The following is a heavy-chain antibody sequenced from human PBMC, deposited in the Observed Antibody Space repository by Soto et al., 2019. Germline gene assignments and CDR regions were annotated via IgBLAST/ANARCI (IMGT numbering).Heavy chain of an antibody. V-gene: IGHV3-23*01. CDR1: GFTFSEYA. D-gene: IGHD3-10*01. CDR2: IGGAGRST. J-gene: IGHJ4*02. Sequence: GGSLRLSCAASGFTFSEYAMTWVRQAPGKGLEWVSAIGGAGRSTYYADSVKGRFTISRDNSKNTLFLQMNSLRAEDTAVYYCAKGSASVSPYYFDYWGLGTLVTVSS. CDR3: AKGSASVSPYYFDY.